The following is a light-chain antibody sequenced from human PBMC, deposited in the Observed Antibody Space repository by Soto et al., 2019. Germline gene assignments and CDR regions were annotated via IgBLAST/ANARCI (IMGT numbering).Light chain of an antibody. J-gene: IGLJ1*01. Sequence: GRASNIGSNYVYWYQQLPGTAPKLLIYRNNQRPSGVPDRFSGSKSGTSASLAISGLRSVDEADYFCATWDDSLNGFYVFGTGTKVTV. CDR3: ATWDDSLNGFYV. V-gene: IGLV1-47*01. CDR2: RNN. CDR1: ASNIGSNY.